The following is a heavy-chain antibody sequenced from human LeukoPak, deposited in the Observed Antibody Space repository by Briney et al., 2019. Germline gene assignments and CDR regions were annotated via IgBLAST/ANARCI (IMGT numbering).Heavy chain of an antibody. Sequence: ASVKVSCKASGYTFTGYYMHWVRQAPGQGLAWMGWINPNSGGTNYAQKFQGRVTMTRDASISTAYMELSRLRSDDTAVYYCARAGMYYDSSGYYYPLGYWGQGTLVTVSS. CDR3: ARAGMYYDSSGYYYPLGY. CDR2: INPNSGGT. D-gene: IGHD3-22*01. CDR1: GYTFTGYY. J-gene: IGHJ4*02. V-gene: IGHV1-2*02.